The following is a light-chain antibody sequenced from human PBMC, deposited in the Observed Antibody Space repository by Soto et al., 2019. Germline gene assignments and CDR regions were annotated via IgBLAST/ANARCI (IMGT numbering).Light chain of an antibody. CDR1: QSVSSS. J-gene: IGKJ5*01. CDR2: GAS. V-gene: IGKV3-15*01. Sequence: EIVMTQSPATLSVSPGERATLSCRASQSVSSSLAWYQQKPGQAPRLLIYGASTRAIGVPARFSGSGSGTDFTLTISSLQSEDFAVYYCQQHNNWPLITFGQGTRLDMK. CDR3: QQHNNWPLIT.